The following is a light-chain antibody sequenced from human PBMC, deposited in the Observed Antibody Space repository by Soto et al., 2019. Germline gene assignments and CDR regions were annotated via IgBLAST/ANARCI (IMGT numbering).Light chain of an antibody. CDR2: AAS. V-gene: IGKV1-27*01. CDR3: QKYNSAPHT. Sequence: DIQMTQSPSSLSASVGDRVTIICRASQGISNYLAWYQQKPGKVPKLLIYAASTLQSGVPSRFSGSGSGTDFTLTISSLQPEDVATYYCQKYNSAPHTFGGGTKVEIK. CDR1: QGISNY. J-gene: IGKJ4*01.